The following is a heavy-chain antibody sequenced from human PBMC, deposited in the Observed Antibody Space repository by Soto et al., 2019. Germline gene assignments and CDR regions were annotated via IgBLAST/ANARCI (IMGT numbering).Heavy chain of an antibody. CDR1: GFTFSNYG. CDR3: ARDRWEFQLFYYGLDV. J-gene: IGHJ6*02. Sequence: QVQLVESGGGVVQPGRSLRLSCAASGFTFSNYGMHWVRQAPGKGLEWVAIIWYDGSNDYYVDSVKGRFTISRDNSKNTRSLQMNSLRAEDTAVYYCARDRWEFQLFYYGLDVWGQGTTVTVSS. V-gene: IGHV3-33*01. D-gene: IGHD1-26*01. CDR2: IWYDGSND.